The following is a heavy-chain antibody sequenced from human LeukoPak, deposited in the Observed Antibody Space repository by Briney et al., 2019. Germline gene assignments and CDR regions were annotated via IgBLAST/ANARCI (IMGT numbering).Heavy chain of an antibody. J-gene: IGHJ2*01. V-gene: IGHV4-4*02. Sequence: NPSETLSLTCAVSGGSISSSNWWSWVRQPPGKGLEWIGEIYHSGSTYYNPSLKSRVTISVDTSKNQFSLKLSSVTAADTAVYYCARHTTVVTPYWYFDLWGRGTLVTVSS. CDR1: GGSISSSNW. CDR2: IYHSGST. CDR3: ARHTTVVTPYWYFDL. D-gene: IGHD4-23*01.